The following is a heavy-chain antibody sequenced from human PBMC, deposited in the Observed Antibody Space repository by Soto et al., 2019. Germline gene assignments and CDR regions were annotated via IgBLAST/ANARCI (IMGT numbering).Heavy chain of an antibody. CDR1: GGSVSSGSYY. D-gene: IGHD6-19*01. J-gene: IGHJ4*02. CDR2: IYYSGGT. V-gene: IGHV4-61*01. CDR3: ARDLGGWYHNLDY. Sequence: SETLSLTCTVSGGSVSSGSYYWSWIRQPPGKGLEWIGYIYYSGGTNYNPSLKSRVTISVDTSKNQFSLKLSSVTAADTAVYYCARDLGGWYHNLDYWGQGTLVTVSS.